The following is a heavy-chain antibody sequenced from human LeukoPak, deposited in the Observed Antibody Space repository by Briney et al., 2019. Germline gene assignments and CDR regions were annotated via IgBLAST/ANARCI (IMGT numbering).Heavy chain of an antibody. Sequence: SETLSLTCAVYGGSFSGYYWSWIRQPPGKGLEWIGEINHSGSTNYNPSLKSRVTISVDTSKDQFSLKLSSVTAADTAVYYCARGLYYYGSGSFYYYYYGMDVWGQGTTVTVSS. CDR2: INHSGST. CDR1: GGSFSGYY. CDR3: ARGLYYYGSGSFYYYYYGMDV. V-gene: IGHV4-34*01. D-gene: IGHD3-10*01. J-gene: IGHJ6*02.